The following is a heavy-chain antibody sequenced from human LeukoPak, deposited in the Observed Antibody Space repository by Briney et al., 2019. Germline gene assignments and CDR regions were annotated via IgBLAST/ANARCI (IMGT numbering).Heavy chain of an antibody. CDR2: MYHSGST. V-gene: IGHV4-38-2*02. Sequence: SETLSLTCTVSGGSISSYYWGWIRQPPGKGPEWIGSMYHSGSTYYNPSLESRVTISVDTSKNQFSLKLSSVTAADTAVYYCARDGGGRLEYYFDYWGQGALVTVSS. CDR3: ARDGGGRLEYYFDY. D-gene: IGHD3-3*01. CDR1: GGSISSYY. J-gene: IGHJ4*02.